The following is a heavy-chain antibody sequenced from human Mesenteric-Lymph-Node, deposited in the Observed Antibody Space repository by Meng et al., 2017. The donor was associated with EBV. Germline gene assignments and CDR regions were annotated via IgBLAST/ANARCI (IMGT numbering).Heavy chain of an antibody. CDR2: INHSGTT. J-gene: IGHJ4*02. CDR1: GESFSGYY. Sequence: QVQVHQWGAGLLKPSETLSLTCAVYGESFSGYYWSWIRQPPGKGLEWIGEINHSGTTNYNPSLESRVTISVDTSKNQLSLKLTSLTAADTAVYYCARLGNGHWGQGTLVTVSS. CDR3: ARLGNGH. V-gene: IGHV4-34*01.